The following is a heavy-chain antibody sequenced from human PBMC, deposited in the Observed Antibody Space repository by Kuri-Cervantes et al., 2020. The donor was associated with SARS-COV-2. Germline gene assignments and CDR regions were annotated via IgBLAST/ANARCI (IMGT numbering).Heavy chain of an antibody. Sequence: GESLKISCAASGFTFGASGMNWVRQSPGKGLEWVSYISSGRRSIYYTDAVKGRFTISRDNGKNSLFLLMNSLRAEDTAVYYCVRGIVGPGYGITGSYLDSWGQGVLVTVSS. J-gene: IGHJ4*02. D-gene: IGHD1-20*01. CDR1: GFTFGASG. CDR2: ISSGRRSI. V-gene: IGHV3-48*01. CDR3: VRGIVGPGYGITGSYLDS.